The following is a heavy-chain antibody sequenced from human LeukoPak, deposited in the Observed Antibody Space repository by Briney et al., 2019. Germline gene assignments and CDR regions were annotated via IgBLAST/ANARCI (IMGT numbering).Heavy chain of an antibody. D-gene: IGHD6-13*01. Sequence: GASVKVSCKASGGTFISYTISWVRQAPGQGLEWMGRIIPILGIANYAQKFQGRVTITADKSTSTAYMELSSLRSEDTAVYYCARAEYSSSWYSPYYFDYWGQGTLVTVSS. J-gene: IGHJ4*02. CDR1: GGTFISYT. V-gene: IGHV1-69*02. CDR3: ARAEYSSSWYSPYYFDY. CDR2: IIPILGIA.